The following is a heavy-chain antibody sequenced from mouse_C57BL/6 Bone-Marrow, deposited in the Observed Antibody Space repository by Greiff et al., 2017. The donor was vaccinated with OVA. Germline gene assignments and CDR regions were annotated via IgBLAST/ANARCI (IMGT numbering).Heavy chain of an antibody. Sequence: QVQLKESGAELVKPGASVKLSCKASGYTFTSYWMHWVKQRPGQGLEWIGMIHPNSGSTNYNEKFKSKATLTVDKSSSTAYMQLSSLTSEDSAVYYCARSRGYDGYYAMDYWGQGTSVTVSS. D-gene: IGHD2-2*01. J-gene: IGHJ4*01. CDR2: IHPNSGST. CDR3: ARSRGYDGYYAMDY. V-gene: IGHV1-64*01. CDR1: GYTFTSYW.